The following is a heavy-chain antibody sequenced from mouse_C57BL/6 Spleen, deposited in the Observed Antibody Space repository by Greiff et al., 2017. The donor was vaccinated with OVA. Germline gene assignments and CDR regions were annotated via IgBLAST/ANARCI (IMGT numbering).Heavy chain of an antibody. Sequence: EVQGVESGAELVKPGASVKLSCTASGFTITDYYMHWVKQRPEQGLEWIGRIDPEDGETKSAPKFQGKATITADTCSNTAYLQLSSLTSEDTAVYYCFLYDGYYGYAMDYWGQGTSVTVSS. V-gene: IGHV14-2*01. J-gene: IGHJ4*01. CDR1: GFTITDYY. CDR2: IDPEDGET. CDR3: FLYDGYYGYAMDY. D-gene: IGHD2-3*01.